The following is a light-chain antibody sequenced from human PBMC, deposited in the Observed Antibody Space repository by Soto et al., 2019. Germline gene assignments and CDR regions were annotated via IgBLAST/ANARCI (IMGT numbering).Light chain of an antibody. J-gene: IGKJ2*01. Sequence: KVMTRPPATRSVSPGEMSTRFCLSSQTVGSGLSWYQQNPDQAPRLLIYGASTRATGIPARFSGSGSGTEFTLTISSLRSEDYAVYYCQQYNNWPSYTFGQGSK. V-gene: IGKV3-15*01. CDR2: GAS. CDR1: QTVGSG. CDR3: QQYNNWPSYT.